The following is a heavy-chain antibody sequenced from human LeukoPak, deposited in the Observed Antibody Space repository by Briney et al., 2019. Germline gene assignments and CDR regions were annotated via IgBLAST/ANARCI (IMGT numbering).Heavy chain of an antibody. V-gene: IGHV4-59*08. CDR2: IYYSGTT. J-gene: IGHJ4*02. CDR3: ARYNAYDFKFDY. Sequence: PAETLSLTCAVSGVSISSYYWSWVRQPPGKGREWIGYIYYSGTTTYNPSLTSRVTMSVDTSKNQFSLKLSSMTAADTAVYYCARYNAYDFKFDYWGQGTLVTVSS. CDR1: GVSISSYY. D-gene: IGHD5-12*01.